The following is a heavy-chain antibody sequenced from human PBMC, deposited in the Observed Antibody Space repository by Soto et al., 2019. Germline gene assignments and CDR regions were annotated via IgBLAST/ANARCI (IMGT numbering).Heavy chain of an antibody. Sequence: EVQLLESGGGLVQPGGSLRLSCAASGFTFSSFAMSWVRQAPGKGLEWLAGITFRGDYTYYADSVKGRFTLSRDNSRNRLDLEMNSLQVEDTALYYCAKLRTMGVFDSWGQGTLLTVSS. CDR3: AKLRTMGVFDS. CDR1: GFTFSSFA. D-gene: IGHD3-10*01. V-gene: IGHV3-23*01. J-gene: IGHJ4*02. CDR2: ITFRGDYT.